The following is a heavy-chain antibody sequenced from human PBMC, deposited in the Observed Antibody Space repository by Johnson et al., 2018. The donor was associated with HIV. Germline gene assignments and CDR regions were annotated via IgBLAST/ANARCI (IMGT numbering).Heavy chain of an antibody. CDR2: IYSGGST. Sequence: MQLVESGGGVVQPGRSLRLSCAASGFTVSSNYMSWVRQAPGKGLEWVSVIYSGGSTYYADSMKGRFTISRDNSRNTLYLQMNSLRAEDTAVYYCARAKYGGAFDIWGQGTMVTVSS. J-gene: IGHJ3*02. V-gene: IGHV3-53*01. D-gene: IGHD3-16*01. CDR3: ARAKYGGAFDI. CDR1: GFTVSSNY.